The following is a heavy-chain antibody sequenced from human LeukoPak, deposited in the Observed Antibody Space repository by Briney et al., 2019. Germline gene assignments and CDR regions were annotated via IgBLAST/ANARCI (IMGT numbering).Heavy chain of an antibody. Sequence: GGSLTLSCAASGFTFSSYAMSWVRQPPGKGLEWVSSISGSGGSTYYADSVKGRFTISRHNSKNTLYLQMNSLRAEDTAVYYCAKDALITMVRGVSVFDYWGQGTLVTVSS. CDR2: ISGSGGST. J-gene: IGHJ4*02. CDR1: GFTFSSYA. D-gene: IGHD3-10*01. V-gene: IGHV3-23*01. CDR3: AKDALITMVRGVSVFDY.